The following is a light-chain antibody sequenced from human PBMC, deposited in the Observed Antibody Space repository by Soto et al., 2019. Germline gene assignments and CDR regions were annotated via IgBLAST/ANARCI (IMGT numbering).Light chain of an antibody. CDR1: SNDVGDYNY. CDR3: CSYAGSSTFV. J-gene: IGLJ1*01. Sequence: QSALTQPRSVSGSPGQSVTISCTGTSNDVGDYNYDSWYQQHPDKAPKLMIYDVSKRPSGVPERFSGSTSGNTASLTISGLQAEDEADYFCCSYAGSSTFVFGTGTKLTVL. CDR2: DVS. V-gene: IGLV2-11*01.